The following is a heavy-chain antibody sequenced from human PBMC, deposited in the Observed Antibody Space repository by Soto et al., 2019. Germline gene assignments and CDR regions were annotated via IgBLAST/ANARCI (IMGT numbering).Heavy chain of an antibody. CDR3: ARAPSHGNFDY. CDR1: GFTFSSYA. V-gene: IGHV3-64*02. J-gene: IGHJ4*02. Sequence: GGSLRLSCAASGFTFSSYAMHWVRQAPGKGLEYVSAISSNGGSTYYADSVKGRFTISRDNSKNTLYLQMVSLRAEDMAVYYCARAPSHGNFDYWGQGTLVTVSS. CDR2: ISSNGGST.